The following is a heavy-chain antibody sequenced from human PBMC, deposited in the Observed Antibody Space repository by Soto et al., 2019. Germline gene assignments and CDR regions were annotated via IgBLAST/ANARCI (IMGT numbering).Heavy chain of an antibody. J-gene: IGHJ4*02. V-gene: IGHV1-69*12. CDR3: ARGPPAYYFDY. Sequence: QVQLVQSGAEVKEPGSSVKVSCKASGGTFSSYGISWVRQAPGLGLEWMGGIIPIFGTTNYAQKFQGRVTITADDMALSSLRSEDTAVYYCARGPPAYYFDYWGQGTLVTVSS. CDR1: GGTFSSYG. CDR2: IIPIFGTT.